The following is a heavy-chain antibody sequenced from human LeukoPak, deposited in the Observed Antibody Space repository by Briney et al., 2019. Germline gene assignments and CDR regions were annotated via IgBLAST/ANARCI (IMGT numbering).Heavy chain of an antibody. Sequence: GGSLRLSCAASGFTFSTFAMLWVRQPQGKGLEWVSSIFPSGGGGSTYYADSVKGRFTISRDNSKNTLCLQMNSLRAEDTAVYYCAKDIPNYYYDSTVDAFDVWGQGTMVTVSS. J-gene: IGHJ3*01. CDR3: AKDIPNYYYDSTVDAFDV. CDR2: IFPSGGGGST. CDR1: GFTFSTFA. D-gene: IGHD3-22*01. V-gene: IGHV3-23*01.